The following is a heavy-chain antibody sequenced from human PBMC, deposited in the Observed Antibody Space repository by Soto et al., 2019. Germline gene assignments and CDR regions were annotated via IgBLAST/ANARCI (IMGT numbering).Heavy chain of an antibody. D-gene: IGHD6-13*01. J-gene: IGHJ4*01. CDR1: GYSFTGDW. CDR2: IDPSDSYT. Sequence: SWKICRKCSGYSFTGDWISWERQMPGKGLEWMGRIDPSDSYTNYSPSFQGHVTISADKSIRTAYMQWSSLKASDTAMYYCARRPAGISAVGQDYWAHGTLDPVYS. V-gene: IGHV5-10-1*01. CDR3: ARRPAGISAVGQDY.